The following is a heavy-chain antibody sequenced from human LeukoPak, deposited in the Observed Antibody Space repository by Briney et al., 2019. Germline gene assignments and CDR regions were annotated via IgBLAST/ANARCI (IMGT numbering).Heavy chain of an antibody. J-gene: IGHJ4*02. Sequence: GGSLRLSCAASGFTFSGYSMNWVRQAPGKGLEWVSYISSSSTIYYADSVKGRFTISRDNAKNSLYLQMNSLRAEDTALYYCAGGTGWLIDSWGQGTLVTVSS. V-gene: IGHV3-48*01. CDR1: GFTFSGYS. CDR3: AGGTGWLIDS. D-gene: IGHD6-19*01. CDR2: ISSSSTI.